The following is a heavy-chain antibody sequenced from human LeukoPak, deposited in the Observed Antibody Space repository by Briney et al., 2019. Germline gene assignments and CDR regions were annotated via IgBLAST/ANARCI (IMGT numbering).Heavy chain of an antibody. J-gene: IGHJ4*02. CDR3: ARVGYGDYRFDY. D-gene: IGHD4-17*01. Sequence: SGGSLRLSCAASGLTFSSYAMNWVRQAPGKGLEWVANIKQDGSEKYYVDSVKGRFTISRDNAKNSLYLQMNSLRAGDTAVYYCARVGYGDYRFDYWGQGTLVTVSS. CDR2: IKQDGSEK. V-gene: IGHV3-7*01. CDR1: GLTFSSYA.